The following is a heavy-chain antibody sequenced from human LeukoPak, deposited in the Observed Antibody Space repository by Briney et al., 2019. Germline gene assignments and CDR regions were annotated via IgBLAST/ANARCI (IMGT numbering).Heavy chain of an antibody. Sequence: PSETLSLTCTVSGGSISTYYWTWIRLPPGKGLEWIGSISSGGSTHYIPSLKSRVTISVDTSKNQFSLKLSSVTAADTAVYYCARRSYDGSGYYYVDYWGQGTLVTVSS. CDR3: ARRSYDGSGYYYVDY. CDR1: GGSISTYY. V-gene: IGHV4-39*01. CDR2: ISSGGST. J-gene: IGHJ4*02. D-gene: IGHD3-22*01.